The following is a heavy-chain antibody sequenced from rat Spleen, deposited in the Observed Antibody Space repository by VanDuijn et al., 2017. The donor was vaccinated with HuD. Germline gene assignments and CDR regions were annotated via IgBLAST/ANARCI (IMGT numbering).Heavy chain of an antibody. CDR2: ISSSGDKT. CDR1: GFTFSDYN. J-gene: IGHJ3*01. V-gene: IGHV5S23*01. CDR3: ATHGGLYNWFAY. Sequence: EVQLVESGGGLVQPGRSLKLSCAASGFTFSDYNMAWVRQAPTKGLEWVASISSSGDKTYYRDSVKGRFTVSRDDAKSTLYLKMDSLRSEDTATYYCATHGGLYNWFAYWGQGTLVTVSS.